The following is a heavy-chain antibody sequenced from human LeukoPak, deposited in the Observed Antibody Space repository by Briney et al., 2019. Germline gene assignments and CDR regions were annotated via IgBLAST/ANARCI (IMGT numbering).Heavy chain of an antibody. CDR2: IWYDGSNK. CDR1: GFTFSSYG. CDR3: ARDWSIDAFDI. J-gene: IGHJ3*02. V-gene: IGHV3-33*01. Sequence: GGSLRLSCAASGFTFSSYGMHWVRQAPGKGLEWVAVIWYDGSNKYYADSVKGRFTISRDNSKNTLYLQMNSLRAEDTAVYYCARDWSIDAFDIWGQGTMVTVSS.